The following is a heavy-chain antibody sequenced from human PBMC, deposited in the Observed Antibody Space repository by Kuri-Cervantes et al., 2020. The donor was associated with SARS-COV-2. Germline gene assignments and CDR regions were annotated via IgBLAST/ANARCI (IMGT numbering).Heavy chain of an antibody. CDR1: GYTFTSYA. Sequence: ASVKVSCKASGYTFTSYAMHWVRQAPGQRLEWMGWINAGNGNTKYSQKFQGRVTITRDTSASTAYMELSSLRSEDTAVYYCARDGVYYYVNRGYHYDYYYGMDVWGQGTTVTVSS. D-gene: IGHD3-10*02. CDR3: ARDGVYYYVNRGYHYDYYYGMDV. CDR2: INAGNGNT. V-gene: IGHV1-3*01. J-gene: IGHJ6*02.